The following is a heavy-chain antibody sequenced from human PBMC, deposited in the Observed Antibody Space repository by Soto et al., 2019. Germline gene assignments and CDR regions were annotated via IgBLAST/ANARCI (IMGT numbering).Heavy chain of an antibody. J-gene: IGHJ4*02. CDR2: INPNIGST. Sequence: GASVKVSCKASGYTFTGHYLHWLRQAPGQGLEWMGWINPNIGSTNYARKFQGWVTMTRDSSISTAYMELSKLTSHDTAVYYCARGRTFYDILTGYPDHFDFWGQGTLVTVSS. CDR3: ARGRTFYDILTGYPDHFDF. V-gene: IGHV1-2*04. CDR1: GYTFTGHY. D-gene: IGHD3-9*01.